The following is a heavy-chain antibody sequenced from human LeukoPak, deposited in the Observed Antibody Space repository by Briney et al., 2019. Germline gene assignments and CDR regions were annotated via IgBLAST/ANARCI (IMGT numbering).Heavy chain of an antibody. D-gene: IGHD6-19*01. V-gene: IGHV3-48*02. CDR2: ISSSSSYI. CDR3: ARVYRSGYSVDY. CDR1: GFTLSSYS. J-gene: IGHJ4*02. Sequence: PGGSLRLSCAVSGFTLSSYSIDWVRQAPGEGLEWVSYISSSSSYIYYADSVKGRFTISRDNDKNSVYLQMNSLRDEDTAVYYCARVYRSGYSVDYWGQGTLVTVSS.